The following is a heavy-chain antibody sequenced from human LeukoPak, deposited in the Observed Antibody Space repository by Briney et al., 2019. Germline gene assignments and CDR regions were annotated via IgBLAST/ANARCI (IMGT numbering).Heavy chain of an antibody. CDR3: VYSSSWYFDY. CDR1: GGTFSSYA. V-gene: IGHV1-69*13. D-gene: IGHD6-13*01. Sequence: GASVKVSCKASGGTFSSYAISWVRQAPGQGLEWMGGIIPIFGTANYAQKFQGRVTITADESTSTAYMELSSLRSEDTAVYYCVYSSSWYFDYWGQGTLVTVSS. CDR2: IIPIFGTA. J-gene: IGHJ4*02.